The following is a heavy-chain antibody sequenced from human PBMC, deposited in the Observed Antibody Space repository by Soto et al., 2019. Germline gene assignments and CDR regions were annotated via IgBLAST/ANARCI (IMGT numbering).Heavy chain of an antibody. Sequence: SAASGFAFSNYAMTWVRHAPGKGLDWVAAIGGGGGGTFYADSVKGRFTISRDNSKNTLFLQMSSLRVEDTAMYYCARDGAGRNWFDPWGQGTLVTVSS. J-gene: IGHJ5*02. CDR2: IGGGGGGT. CDR1: GFAFSNYA. CDR3: ARDGAGRNWFDP. D-gene: IGHD3-10*01. V-gene: IGHV3-23*01.